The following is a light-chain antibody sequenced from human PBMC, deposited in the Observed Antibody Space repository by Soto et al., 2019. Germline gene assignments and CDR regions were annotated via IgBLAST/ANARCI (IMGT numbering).Light chain of an antibody. CDR3: QQFNTYPALT. J-gene: IGKJ4*01. CDR1: QGISSA. CDR2: DVS. V-gene: IGKV1-13*02. Sequence: AIQLTQSPSSLSASVGDRVTITCRASQGISSALAWYQQKPGKSPNLLIYDVSSLESGVPSRFSGSGSGTDFTLTISSLQPEDFATYYCQQFNTYPALTCGGGTKVEIK.